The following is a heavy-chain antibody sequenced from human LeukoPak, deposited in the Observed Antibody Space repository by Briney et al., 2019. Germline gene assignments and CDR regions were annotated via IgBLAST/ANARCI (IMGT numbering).Heavy chain of an antibody. CDR2: ISYDGSNK. V-gene: IGHV3-30-3*01. Sequence: PGGSLRLSCAASGFTFSSYAMHWVRQAPGKGLEWVAVISYDGSNKYYADSVKGRFTISRDNSKNTLYLQMNSLRAEDTAVYHCARISVPYYYYGMDVWGQGTTVTVSS. D-gene: IGHD3-16*02. CDR1: GFTFSSYA. CDR3: ARISVPYYYYGMDV. J-gene: IGHJ6*02.